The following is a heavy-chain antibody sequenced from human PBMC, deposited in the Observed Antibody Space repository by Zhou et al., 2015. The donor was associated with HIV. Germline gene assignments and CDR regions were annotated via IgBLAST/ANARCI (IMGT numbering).Heavy chain of an antibody. CDR1: GYTFTDYY. D-gene: IGHD6-19*01. Sequence: QFHLVQSGAEVKKPGASVKVSCKTSGYTFTDYYVHWVRQAPGQGLEWMGWINPYSGDTKNTQRFEGWVTMTRDTSITTAYMEVSRLGLDDTAVYFCARGPTSTGWYPLDYWGQGTLVTVSS. CDR2: INPYSGDT. J-gene: IGHJ4*02. V-gene: IGHV1-2*04. CDR3: ARGPTSTGWYPLDY.